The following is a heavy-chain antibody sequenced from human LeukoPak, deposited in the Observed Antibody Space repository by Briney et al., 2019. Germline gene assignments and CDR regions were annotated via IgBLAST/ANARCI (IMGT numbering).Heavy chain of an antibody. V-gene: IGHV3-21*01. CDR2: ISSSSSYI. Sequence: PGGSLRLSCAASGFTFSSYSMNWVRQAPGKGLEWVSSISSSSSYIYYADSVKGRFTISRDNAKNSLYLQMNSLRAEDTAVYYCAIASTTVTPFDYWGQGTLVTVSS. D-gene: IGHD4-17*01. J-gene: IGHJ4*02. CDR1: GFTFSSYS. CDR3: AIASTTVTPFDY.